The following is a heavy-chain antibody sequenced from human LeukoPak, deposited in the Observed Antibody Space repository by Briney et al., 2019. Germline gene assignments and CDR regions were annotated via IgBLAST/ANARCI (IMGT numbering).Heavy chain of an antibody. J-gene: IGHJ5*02. V-gene: IGHV4-30-4*01. CDR2: IYYSGST. Sequence: SQTLSLTCTVFGGSFSSGDYYWSWLRQPPGKGLEWIGYIYYSGSTFYNPSLKSRVTISLDTSKSQFSLKLSSASAADTAVYYCARSEGYAFDPWGQGTLVTVSS. D-gene: IGHD2-15*01. CDR3: ARSEGYAFDP. CDR1: GGSFSSGDYY.